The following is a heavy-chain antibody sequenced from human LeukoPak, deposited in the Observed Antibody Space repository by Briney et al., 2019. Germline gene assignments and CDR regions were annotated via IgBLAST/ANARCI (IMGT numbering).Heavy chain of an antibody. CDR1: GGTFISYA. D-gene: IGHD3-10*01. Sequence: SVKVSCKTSGGTFISYAISWVRQAPGQGLEWMGGIIPIFGTANYAQKFQGRVTITADESTSTAYMELSSLRSEDTAVYYCARGAKFRSYGSGTYYTSLPFDPWGQGTLVTVSS. J-gene: IGHJ5*02. CDR3: ARGAKFRSYGSGTYYTSLPFDP. CDR2: IIPIFGTA. V-gene: IGHV1-69*01.